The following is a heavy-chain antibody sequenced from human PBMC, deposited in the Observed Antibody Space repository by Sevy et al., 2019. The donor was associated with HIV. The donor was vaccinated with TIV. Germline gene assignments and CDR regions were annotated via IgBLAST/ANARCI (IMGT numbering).Heavy chain of an antibody. Sequence: GGSLRLSCAASGFTFISYAMSWVRQAPGKGLEWVSAISGSGGSTYYADSVKGRFTISRDNSKNTLYLQMNSLRAEDTAVYYCAKVGATPRPYYYYYMDVWGKGTTVTVSS. V-gene: IGHV3-23*01. D-gene: IGHD1-26*01. CDR1: GFTFISYA. CDR2: ISGSGGST. J-gene: IGHJ6*03. CDR3: AKVGATPRPYYYYYMDV.